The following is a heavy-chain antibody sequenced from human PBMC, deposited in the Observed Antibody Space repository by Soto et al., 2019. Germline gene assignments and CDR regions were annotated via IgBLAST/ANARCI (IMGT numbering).Heavy chain of an antibody. CDR3: ARDRGSDAMDV. J-gene: IGHJ6*02. Sequence: QVQLQESGPGLVKPSQTLSLTCTVSGDSISSGNYYWGWVRQHPGKGLEWIVCIYYSGYTYYNPSLKSRLTISVDTSKNQFSLKLSSVTAADTAVYYCARDRGSDAMDVWGQGTTVTVSS. CDR1: GDSISSGNYY. V-gene: IGHV4-31*03. CDR2: IYYSGYT. D-gene: IGHD5-12*01.